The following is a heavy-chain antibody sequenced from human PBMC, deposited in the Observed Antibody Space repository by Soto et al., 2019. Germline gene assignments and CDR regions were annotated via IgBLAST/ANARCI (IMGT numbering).Heavy chain of an antibody. Sequence: GGSLRLSCAASGFTFSSYSMNWVRQAPGKGLEWVSSISSSSYIYYADSVKGRFTISRDNAKNSLYLQMNSLRAEDTAVYYCARDPFGNRRFDPWGQGTLVTVSS. J-gene: IGHJ5*02. V-gene: IGHV3-21*01. CDR2: ISSSSYI. CDR3: ARDPFGNRRFDP. CDR1: GFTFSSYS. D-gene: IGHD3-16*01.